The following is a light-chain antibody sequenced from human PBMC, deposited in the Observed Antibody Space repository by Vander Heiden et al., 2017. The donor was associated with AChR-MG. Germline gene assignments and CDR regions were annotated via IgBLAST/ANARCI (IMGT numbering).Light chain of an antibody. V-gene: IGKV3-11*01. CDR3: QQRSNGPPLFT. J-gene: IGKJ3*01. Sequence: EIVLTQSPATLSLSPGERATLSCRASQSVSSYLAWYQQKPGQAPRLLIYDASNRATGITARFSGSGYGTDFTLTISSREPEDFAVYYCQQRSNGPPLFTFGHGTKVDIK. CDR2: DAS. CDR1: QSVSSY.